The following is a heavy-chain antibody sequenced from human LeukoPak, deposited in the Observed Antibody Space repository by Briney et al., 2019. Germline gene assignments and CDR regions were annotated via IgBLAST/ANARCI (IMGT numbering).Heavy chain of an antibody. J-gene: IGHJ1*01. CDR1: GGSISSYY. CDR2: IYYSGST. D-gene: IGHD2-2*01. Sequence: SETLSLTCTVSGGSISSYYWSWIRQPPGKGLEWIGYIYYSGSTNYNPSLKSRVTISVDRSKNQFSLKLSSVTAAVTAVYYCARLSYCSSTSCYWGYFQHWGQGTLVTVSS. CDR3: ARLSYCSSTSCYWGYFQH. V-gene: IGHV4-59*12.